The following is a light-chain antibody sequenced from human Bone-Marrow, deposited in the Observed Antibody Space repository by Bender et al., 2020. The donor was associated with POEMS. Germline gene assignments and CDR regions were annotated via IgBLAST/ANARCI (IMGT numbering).Light chain of an antibody. V-gene: IGLV2-14*02. CDR3: SSYTSSGTLI. Sequence: QSALTQPASVSGSPGQSITISCTGTSSDVGRSNLVSWYQLHPDKAPKLILFEVSERPSGVSDRFSGSKSGNTASLTISGLQAEDEADYHCSSYTSSGTLIFGGGTKLTVL. CDR2: EVS. J-gene: IGLJ2*01. CDR1: SSDVGRSNL.